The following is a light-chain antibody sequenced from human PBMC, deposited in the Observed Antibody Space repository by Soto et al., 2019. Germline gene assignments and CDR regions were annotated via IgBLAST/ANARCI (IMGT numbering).Light chain of an antibody. CDR3: SSYTSSTTLV. V-gene: IGLV2-14*01. CDR1: SSDIGRYSY. Sequence: QSVLTQPASVSGSPGQSITISCTGTSSDIGRYSYVSWYQQHPGKAPKLMIYEVTNRPSGVSNRFSGSKSGNTASLTISGLQAEDEAEYYCSSYTSSTTLVFGGGTKLTVL. CDR2: EVT. J-gene: IGLJ2*01.